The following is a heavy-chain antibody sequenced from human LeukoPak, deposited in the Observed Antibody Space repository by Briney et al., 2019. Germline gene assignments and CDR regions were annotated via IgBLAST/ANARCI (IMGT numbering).Heavy chain of an antibody. CDR1: GFPFRSNA. CDR2: ISGSGGST. D-gene: IGHD4-17*01. V-gene: IGHV3-23*01. Sequence: PGGSLRLSCAASGFPFRSNAMSWVRQAPGRGREWVSGISGSGGSTYYADSVKGRCTISRDNSKNALYLQMNSLRAEDTAVYYCAKRAVTTRSFDYWGQGTLVTVSS. CDR3: AKRAVTTRSFDY. J-gene: IGHJ4*02.